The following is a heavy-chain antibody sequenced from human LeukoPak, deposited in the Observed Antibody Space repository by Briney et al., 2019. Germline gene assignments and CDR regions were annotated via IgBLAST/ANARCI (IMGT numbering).Heavy chain of an antibody. V-gene: IGHV3-7*01. CDR1: GFTFSSYS. CDR3: ARDVVRGVIALLSHYYYYYMDV. CDR2: IKQDGSEK. Sequence: GGSLRLSCAASGFTFSSYSMNWVRQAPGKGLEWVANIKQDGSEKYYVDSVKGRFTISRDNAKNSLYLQMNSLRAEDTAVYYCARDVVRGVIALLSHYYYYYMDVWGKGTTVTVSS. D-gene: IGHD3-10*01. J-gene: IGHJ6*03.